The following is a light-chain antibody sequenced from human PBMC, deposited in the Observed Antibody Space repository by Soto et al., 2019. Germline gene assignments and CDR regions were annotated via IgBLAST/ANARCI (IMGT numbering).Light chain of an antibody. Sequence: QSALTQPPSVSGSPGQSVTISCSGTIDDVTAYYRVPWYQQTPGTAPKLMIYDVSNRPSGVPDRFSGSRSGNTASLTISGLQAEDEGDYYCSVYTRTSTYVFGTGTKLTVL. CDR1: IDDVTAYYR. CDR3: SVYTRTSTYV. CDR2: DVS. J-gene: IGLJ1*01. V-gene: IGLV2-18*01.